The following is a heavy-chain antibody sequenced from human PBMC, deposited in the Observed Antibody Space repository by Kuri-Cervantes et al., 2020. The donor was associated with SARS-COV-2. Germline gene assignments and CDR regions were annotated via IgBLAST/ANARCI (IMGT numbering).Heavy chain of an antibody. CDR3: ARTTGVRGAYFDY. J-gene: IGHJ4*02. CDR2: IIPIFGTA. CDR1: GGTFSSFA. Sequence: SVKVSCKASGGTFSSFAISWVRQAPGQGLEWMGGIIPIFGTANYAQKFQGRVTITADESTSTAYMELSSLRSEDTAVYYCARTTGVRGAYFDYWGQGTLVTVSS. V-gene: IGHV1-69*13. D-gene: IGHD7-27*01.